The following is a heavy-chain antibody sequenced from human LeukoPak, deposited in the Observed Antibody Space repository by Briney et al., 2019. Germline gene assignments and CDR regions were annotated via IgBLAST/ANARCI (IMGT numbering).Heavy chain of an antibody. J-gene: IGHJ4*02. Sequence: GGSLRLSCAASGFTFSSYTMHWVRQAPGKGLEWVSAISGSGGSTYYADSVKGRFTTSRDNSKNTVYLQMNTLRAEDTAVYYCAKDYPLDYWGQGALVTVSS. CDR2: ISGSGGST. CDR3: AKDYPLDY. CDR1: GFTFSSYT. V-gene: IGHV3-23*01.